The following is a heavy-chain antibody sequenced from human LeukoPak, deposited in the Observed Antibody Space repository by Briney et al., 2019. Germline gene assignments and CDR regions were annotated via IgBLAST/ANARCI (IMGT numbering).Heavy chain of an antibody. CDR3: ATDRKVGTWDPRFNY. D-gene: IGHD4-23*01. Sequence: GGSLRLSCSAPGFTFSDNWRRGVGRAPGRGLGGVGNIRQDDSEKNYVDSVKGRFTISRDNAKFSLYLQMNSLRAEDTAIYYCATDRKVGTWDPRFNYWGQGTLVTVSS. V-gene: IGHV3-7*01. CDR2: IRQDDSEK. J-gene: IGHJ4*02. CDR1: GFTFSDNW.